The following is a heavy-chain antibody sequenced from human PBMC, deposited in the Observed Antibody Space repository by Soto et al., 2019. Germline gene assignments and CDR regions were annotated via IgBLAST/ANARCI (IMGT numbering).Heavy chain of an antibody. J-gene: IGHJ4*02. CDR1: GFTFSSYS. CDR2: ISSSSSYI. D-gene: IGHD6-19*01. V-gene: IGHV3-21*01. Sequence: GGSLRLSCAASGFTFSSYSMNWVRQAPGKGLEWVSSISSSSSYIYYADSVKGRFTISRDNAKNSLYLQMNSLRAEDTAVYYCASSGWLLDGLFDYWGQGTLVTVSS. CDR3: ASSGWLLDGLFDY.